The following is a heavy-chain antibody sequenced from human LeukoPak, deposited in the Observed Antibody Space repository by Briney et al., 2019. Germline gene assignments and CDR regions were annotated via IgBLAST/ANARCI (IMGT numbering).Heavy chain of an antibody. CDR2: ISWDGGRS. J-gene: IGHJ6*02. CDR3: AKERLRQWLVPGSMDV. D-gene: IGHD6-19*01. Sequence: GGSLRLSCAASGFTVSSNYMSWVRQAPGKGLEWVSLISWDGGRSYYADSVKGRFTISRDNSKNTLYLQMNSLRAEDTAVYYCAKERLRQWLVPGSMDVWGQGTTVTVSS. CDR1: GFTVSSNY. V-gene: IGHV3-53*05.